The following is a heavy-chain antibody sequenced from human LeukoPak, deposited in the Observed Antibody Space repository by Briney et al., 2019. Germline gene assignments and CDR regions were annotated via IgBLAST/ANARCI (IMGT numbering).Heavy chain of an antibody. CDR2: ISAYNGNT. CDR3: ARTYCGSTSCQEFDY. D-gene: IGHD2-2*01. CDR1: GYTFIGYG. V-gene: IGHV1-18*01. Sequence: GASVKVSCKASGYTFIGYGISWVRQAPGQGLEWMGWISAYNGNTNYAQKLQGRVTMTTDTSTSTAYMELRSLRSDDTAVYYCARTYCGSTSCQEFDYWGQGTLVTVSS. J-gene: IGHJ4*02.